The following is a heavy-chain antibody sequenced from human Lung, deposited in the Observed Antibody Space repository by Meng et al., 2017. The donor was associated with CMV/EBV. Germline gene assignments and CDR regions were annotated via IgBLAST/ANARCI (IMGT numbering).Heavy chain of an antibody. Sequence: LGSGVGLVKPGGPLRLSCAASGFTFSDFAMTWVRQVPGQGLEWVSIITKEGTTYYAESVKGRFSITRDNFKNTVYVDMKTLRAEDTALYYCAMGSDAYAWGQGTLVTVSS. CDR3: AMGSDAYA. CDR2: ITKEGTT. D-gene: IGHD3-16*01. CDR1: GFTFSDFA. V-gene: IGHV3-23*01. J-gene: IGHJ5*02.